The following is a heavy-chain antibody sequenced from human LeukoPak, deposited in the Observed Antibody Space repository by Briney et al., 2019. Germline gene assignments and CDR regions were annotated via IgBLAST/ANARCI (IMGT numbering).Heavy chain of an antibody. CDR1: GFTFSNYG. CDR3: AKKTIVGATVDAFDI. J-gene: IGHJ3*02. V-gene: IGHV3-30*02. Sequence: PGGSLRLSCAASGFTFSNYGMHWVRQAPGKGLEWVASIRYDGFNKYYAGSLKGRFTISRDNSKNTLYLQMNSLRAEDTAVYYCAKKTIVGATVDAFDIWGQGTMVIVPS. CDR2: IRYDGFNK. D-gene: IGHD1-26*01.